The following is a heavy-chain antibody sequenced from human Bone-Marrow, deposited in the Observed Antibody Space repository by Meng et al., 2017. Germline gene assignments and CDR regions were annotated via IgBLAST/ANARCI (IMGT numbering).Heavy chain of an antibody. V-gene: IGHV3-33*01. Sequence: VRRGGAGVGSTGPGSSLGLSCAESGFTFGSYGMHWVRQAPGKGLGWVAVIWYDGSNKYYADSVKGRFPISRDNSKNTLYLQMNSLRAEDTAVYYCARDDWGPIGYWGQGTLVTVSS. CDR3: ARDDWGPIGY. CDR2: IWYDGSNK. D-gene: IGHD7-27*01. J-gene: IGHJ4*02. CDR1: GFTFGSYG.